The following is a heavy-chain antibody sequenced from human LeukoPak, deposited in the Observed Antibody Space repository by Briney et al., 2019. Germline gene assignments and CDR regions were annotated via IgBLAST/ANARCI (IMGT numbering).Heavy chain of an antibody. CDR3: AKDIVGGGDDY. D-gene: IGHD2-21*02. J-gene: IGHJ4*02. CDR2: TNRRGDIT. CDR1: GYTFGDYG. V-gene: IGHV3-20*04. Sequence: GGSLRLSCAASGYTFGDYGMSWVRQVPGKGLEWVSGTNRRGDITGYADFVKGRFTISRDNVKNSIYLQMNSLRVEDTAVYYCAKDIVGGGDDYWGQGTLVIVSS.